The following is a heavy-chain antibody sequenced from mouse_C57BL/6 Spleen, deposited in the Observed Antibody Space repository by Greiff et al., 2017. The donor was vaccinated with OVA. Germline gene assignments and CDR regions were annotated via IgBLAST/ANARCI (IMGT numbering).Heavy chain of an antibody. J-gene: IGHJ4*01. D-gene: IGHD1-1*01. CDR2: IYPGNSDT. CDR1: GYTFPSYW. CDR3: TRGGTTVPLYAMDY. Sequence: VQLQQSGTVLARPGASVKMSCKTSGYTFPSYWMHWVKQRPGQGLEWVGAIYPGNSDTSYNQKFKGKAKLTAVTSASTAYMELSSLTNEDSAVYYCTRGGTTVPLYAMDYWGQGTSVTVSS. V-gene: IGHV1-5*01.